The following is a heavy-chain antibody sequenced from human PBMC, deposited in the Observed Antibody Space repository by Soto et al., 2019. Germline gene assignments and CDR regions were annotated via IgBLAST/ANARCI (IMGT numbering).Heavy chain of an antibody. CDR3: ARQVYSYYGMDV. J-gene: IGHJ6*02. D-gene: IGHD2-21*01. CDR1: DGSISSRNW. Sequence: KTSETLSLTCAVSDGSISSRNWWSWVRQPPGKGLEWIGDIYHSGSTNYNPSLKSRVTISVGNSKNQFSLKLSSVTAADTAVYYCARQVYSYYGMDVWGQGTTVTVS. V-gene: IGHV4-4*02. CDR2: IYHSGST.